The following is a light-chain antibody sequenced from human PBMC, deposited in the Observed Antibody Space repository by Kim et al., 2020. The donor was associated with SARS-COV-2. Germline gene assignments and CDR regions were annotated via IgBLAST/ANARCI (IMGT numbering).Light chain of an antibody. CDR1: QNILTS. J-gene: IGKJ2*01. CDR2: DAS. V-gene: IGKV3-15*01. CDR3: QRSRNWPPT. Sequence: SVSTGESATLPCRASQNILTSVAWYQQRGGQAPGLLIVDASTRTTGAPARFSGSGSGTEFTLTITSLQPEDSAVYYCQRSRNWPPTFGQGTKLEI.